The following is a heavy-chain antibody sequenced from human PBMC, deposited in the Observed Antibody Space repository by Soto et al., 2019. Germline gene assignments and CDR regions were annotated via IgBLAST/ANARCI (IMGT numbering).Heavy chain of an antibody. V-gene: IGHV5-10-1*01. CDR3: ARQRYYDSSGYHLPAY. CDR2: IDPGDSYT. Sequence: PGESLKISCKGSGYSFTTYWITWVRQMPGKGLEWMGRIDPGDSYTTYSPSFQGHVSMSADKSISAAYLQWNSLKASDTAIYYCARQRYYDSSGYHLPAYWGQGTLVTVSS. CDR1: GYSFTTYW. J-gene: IGHJ4*02. D-gene: IGHD3-22*01.